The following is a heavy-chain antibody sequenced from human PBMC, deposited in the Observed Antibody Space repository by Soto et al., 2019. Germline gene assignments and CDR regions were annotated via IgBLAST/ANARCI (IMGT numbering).Heavy chain of an antibody. CDR1: GGSISSSXXX. V-gene: IGHV4-39*01. Sequence: SETLSLTCTVSGGSISSSXXXXGWIRQPPGKGLEWIGRIYYSGSTVYHPSLKSRVTISVDTSKNKFSLKLSSVTAADTAVYYCARQAATIFGVVIIKPPXXXXXYGMDVWGQGTTVTVSS. J-gene: IGHJ6*02. CDR3: ARQAATIFGVVIIKPPXXXXXYGMDV. D-gene: IGHD3-3*01. CDR2: IYYSGST.